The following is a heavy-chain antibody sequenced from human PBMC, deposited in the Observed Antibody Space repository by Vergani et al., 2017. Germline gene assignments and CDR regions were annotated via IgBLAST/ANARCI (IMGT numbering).Heavy chain of an antibody. V-gene: IGHV3-30*02. J-gene: IGHJ6*02. Sequence: QVQLVESGGGVVQPGGSLRLSCAASGFTFSSYGMHWVRQAPGKGLEWVAFIRYDGSNKYYADSVKGRFTISRDNSKNTLYLQMNSLRAEDTAVYYCRGLGYRPNGMDVWGQVTTVTVSS. CDR1: GFTFSSYG. CDR2: IRYDGSNK. CDR3: RGLGYRPNGMDV. D-gene: IGHD5-18*01.